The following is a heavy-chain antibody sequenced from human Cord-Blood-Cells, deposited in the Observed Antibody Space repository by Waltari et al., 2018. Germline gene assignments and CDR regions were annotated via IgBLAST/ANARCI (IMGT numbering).Heavy chain of an antibody. J-gene: IGHJ3*02. D-gene: IGHD3-10*01. CDR2: IYYSGRT. Sequence: QLQLQESGPGLVKPSETLSLPCTVSGGSISSSSHYWGWIRQPPGQGLEWIGSIYYSGRTYYNPSLKSRVTISVDTSKNQFSLKLSSVTAADTAVYYCARPRGSGSYYDAFDIWGQGTMVTVSS. CDR3: ARPRGSGSYYDAFDI. CDR1: GGSISSSSHY. V-gene: IGHV4-39*01.